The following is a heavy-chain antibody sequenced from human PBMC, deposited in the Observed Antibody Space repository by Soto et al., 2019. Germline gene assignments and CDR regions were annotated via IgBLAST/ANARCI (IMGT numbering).Heavy chain of an antibody. CDR2: IIPIFGTA. V-gene: IGHV1-69*06. J-gene: IGHJ3*02. Sequence: VASVKVSCKASGGTFSSYAISWVRQAPGQGLEWMGGIIPIFGTANYAQKFQGRVTITADKSTSTAYMELSSLRSEDTAVYYCARELRNYYDSSGYYTRGAFDIWGQGTMVTVSS. CDR1: GGTFSSYA. CDR3: ARELRNYYDSSGYYTRGAFDI. D-gene: IGHD3-22*01.